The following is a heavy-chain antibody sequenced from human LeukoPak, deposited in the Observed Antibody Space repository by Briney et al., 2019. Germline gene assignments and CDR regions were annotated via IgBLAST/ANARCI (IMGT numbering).Heavy chain of an antibody. V-gene: IGHV3-9*01. Sequence: SGGSLRLSCAASGFTFDDYAMHWVRQAPGKGLEWVSGISWNSGSIGYADSVKGRFTISRDNAKNSLYLQMNSLRAEDTALYYCAKDVRSPSAFDIWGQGTMVIVSS. CDR2: ISWNSGSI. CDR1: GFTFDDYA. J-gene: IGHJ3*02. CDR3: AKDVRSPSAFDI.